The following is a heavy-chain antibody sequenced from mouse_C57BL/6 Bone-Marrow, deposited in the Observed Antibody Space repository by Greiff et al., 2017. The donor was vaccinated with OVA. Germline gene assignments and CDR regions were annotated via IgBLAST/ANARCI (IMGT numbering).Heavy chain of an antibody. J-gene: IGHJ2*01. V-gene: IGHV1-4*01. D-gene: IGHD4-1*01. CDR2: INPSSGYT. CDR1: GYTFTSYT. CDR3: TRKGLGPLFDY. Sequence: QVQLQQSGAELARPGASVKMSCKASGYTFTSYTMHWVKQRPGQGLEWIGYINPSSGYTKYNQKFKDKATLTADKSSSTAYMQLSSLTSEDAAVYYCTRKGLGPLFDYWGQGTTLTVSS.